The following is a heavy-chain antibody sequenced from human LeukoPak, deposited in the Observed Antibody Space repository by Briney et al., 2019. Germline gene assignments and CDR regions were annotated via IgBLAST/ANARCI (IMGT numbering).Heavy chain of an antibody. J-gene: IGHJ4*02. CDR3: AARYGYSYGYYFDY. Sequence: GASVKVSCKASGGTFNTYAINWVRQAPGQGLEWMGGIIPIFGTAKYAQKFQERVTITRDMSTSTAYMELSSLRSEDTAVYYCAARYGYSYGYYFDYWGQGTLVTVSS. D-gene: IGHD5-18*01. CDR2: IIPIFGTA. CDR1: GGTFNTYA. V-gene: IGHV1-69*05.